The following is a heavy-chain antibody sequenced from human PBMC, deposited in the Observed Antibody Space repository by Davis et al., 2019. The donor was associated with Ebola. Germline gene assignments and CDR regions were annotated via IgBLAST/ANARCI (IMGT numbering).Heavy chain of an antibody. CDR1: GDSVSSKSAT. V-gene: IGHV6-1*01. J-gene: IGHJ6*02. Sequence: HSQTFSLTCVISGDSVSSKSATWNWIRQSPSRGLEWLGRTYYRSKWYNDYAVSVESRIIINSDTSKNQFSLHLNSVAPEDTAVYYCARVKVSTPNYYYMDVWGQGTTVTVSS. CDR2: TYYRSKWYN. D-gene: IGHD5/OR15-5a*01. CDR3: ARVKVSTPNYYYMDV.